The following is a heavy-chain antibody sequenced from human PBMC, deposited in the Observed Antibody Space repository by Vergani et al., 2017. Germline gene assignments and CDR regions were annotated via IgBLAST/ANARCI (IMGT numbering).Heavy chain of an antibody. J-gene: IGHJ6*03. CDR2: MNPNSGTT. CDR1: GYSFSSYD. V-gene: IGHV1-8*01. D-gene: IGHD3-10*01. Sequence: QVQLVQSGAEVKKPGASVKVPCRASGYSFSSYDISWVRQATGQGLEWMGWMNPNSGTTGYSQKFQGRVTMTRNTSINTAYMELSSLSFEDAAVYYCARSTDYPDDCVSNYYFRRTLDVWGKGTTVTVS. CDR3: ARSTDYPDDCVSNYYFRRTLDV.